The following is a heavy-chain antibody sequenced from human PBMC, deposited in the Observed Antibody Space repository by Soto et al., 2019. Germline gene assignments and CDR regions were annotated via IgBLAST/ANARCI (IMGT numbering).Heavy chain of an antibody. D-gene: IGHD6-19*01. CDR3: ARDRNGGWFHMDV. CDR2: IWSDGNKE. CDR1: GFPFWHYG. Sequence: QVQLVESGGGVVQPGRSLRLSCVGSGFPFWHYGMHWVRQAPGKGLEWVAVIWSDGNKESYADSVKGRFAISRDNSKDTLYVEMTSLRVEDTAVYFWARDRNGGWFHMDVWGQGTTVSVSS. J-gene: IGHJ6*02. V-gene: IGHV3-33*01.